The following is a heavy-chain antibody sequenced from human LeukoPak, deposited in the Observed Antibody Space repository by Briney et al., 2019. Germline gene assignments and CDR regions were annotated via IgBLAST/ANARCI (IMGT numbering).Heavy chain of an antibody. D-gene: IGHD6-6*01. J-gene: IGHJ4*02. CDR1: GYTFTSNG. V-gene: IGHV1-18*01. Sequence: ASVKVSCKASGYTFTSNGISWVRQAPGQGLEWMGWISAYNGNTNYSQKLQGRVTMTTDTSTSTAYMELRSLRSDDTAVYYCARVWSSSSLLGVWGQGTLVTVSS. CDR2: ISAYNGNT. CDR3: ARVWSSSSLLGV.